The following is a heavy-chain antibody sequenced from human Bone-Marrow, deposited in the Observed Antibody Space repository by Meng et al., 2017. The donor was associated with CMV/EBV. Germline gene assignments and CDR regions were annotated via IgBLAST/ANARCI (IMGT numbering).Heavy chain of an antibody. CDR2: ISSSGSTI. CDR3: AKDASRLGDGYNTN. J-gene: IGHJ4*02. CDR1: GFTFSSYE. Sequence: GESLKISCAASGFTFSSYEMNWVRQAPGKGLEWVSYISSSGSTIYYADSVKGRFTISRDNAKNSLYLQMNSLRVEDTAVYYCAKDASRLGDGYNTNWGQGKLVHVAS. D-gene: IGHD5-24*01. V-gene: IGHV3-48*03.